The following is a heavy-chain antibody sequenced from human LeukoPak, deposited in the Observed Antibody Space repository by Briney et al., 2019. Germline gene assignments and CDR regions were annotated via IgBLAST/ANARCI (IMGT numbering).Heavy chain of an antibody. CDR2: TNTDGSYS. CDR3: ARDFDGPRASDY. Sequence: PGESLRLSCAASGFTFSDFCMHWFRQTPGKGLVWVSRTNTDGSYSSYADSVKGRFTISRDNVRNTLYLQMSSLRAEDSAVYYCARDFDGPRASDYWGQGISVTVSS. D-gene: IGHD4-17*01. CDR1: GFTFSDFC. V-gene: IGHV3-74*01. J-gene: IGHJ4*02.